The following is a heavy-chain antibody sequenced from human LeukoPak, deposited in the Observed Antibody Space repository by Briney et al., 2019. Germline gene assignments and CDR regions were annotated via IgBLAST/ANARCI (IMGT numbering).Heavy chain of an antibody. CDR3: ARGHPTFGVVSPYYFDY. V-gene: IGHV4-34*01. CDR2: INHSGST. Sequence: SETLSLTCAVYGGSFSGYYWSWIRQPPGKGLEWIGEINHSGSTNYNPSLKSRVTISVDTSKNQFSLKLSSVTAADTAVYYCARGHPTFGVVSPYYFDYWGQGTLVTVSS. J-gene: IGHJ4*02. D-gene: IGHD3-3*01. CDR1: GGSFSGYY.